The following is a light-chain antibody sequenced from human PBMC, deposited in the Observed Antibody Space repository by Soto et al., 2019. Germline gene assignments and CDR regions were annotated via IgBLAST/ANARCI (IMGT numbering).Light chain of an antibody. CDR3: QSYDLSLRGYV. V-gene: IGLV1-40*01. Sequence: QAVVTQPPSVSGAPGQRVTISCTGSGSSIGAGYDVHWYQQLPGTAPKVLVYGNSYRPSGVPDRFSGSKSGTSASLAIIGLQAEDEADYYCQSYDLSLRGYVFGSGTKLTVL. J-gene: IGLJ1*01. CDR2: GNS. CDR1: GSSIGAGYD.